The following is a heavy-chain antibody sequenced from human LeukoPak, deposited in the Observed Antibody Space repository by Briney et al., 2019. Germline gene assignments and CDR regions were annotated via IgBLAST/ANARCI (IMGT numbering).Heavy chain of an antibody. Sequence: GGSLRLSCAASGFSLRSSEMNWVRQAPGKGPEWVAHINSADNVEYYTDSVRGRFTMSRDNAKDLLYLQMNSLRDEDAAVYYCARDTVNGPFVISLDLWGQGVLVTVSS. V-gene: IGHV3-48*03. D-gene: IGHD2-8*01. CDR3: ARDTVNGPFVISLDL. CDR1: GFSLRSSE. CDR2: INSADNVE. J-gene: IGHJ5*02.